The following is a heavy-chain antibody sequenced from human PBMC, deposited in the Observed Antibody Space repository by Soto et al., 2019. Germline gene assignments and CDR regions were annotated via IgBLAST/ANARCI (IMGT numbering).Heavy chain of an antibody. D-gene: IGHD4-17*01. CDR2: IYYSGST. CDR1: GGSVSSGSDY. CDR3: ARDDYGDYYGMDV. Sequence: SETLSLTCTVSGGSVSSGSDYWSWIRQPPGKGLEWIGYIYYSGSTNYNPSLKSRVTISVDTSKNQFSLKLSSVTAADTAVYYCARDDYGDYYGMDVWGQGTTVTV. J-gene: IGHJ6*02. V-gene: IGHV4-61*01.